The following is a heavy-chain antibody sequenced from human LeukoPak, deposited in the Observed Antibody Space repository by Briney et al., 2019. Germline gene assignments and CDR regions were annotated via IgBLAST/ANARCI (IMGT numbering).Heavy chain of an antibody. J-gene: IGHJ3*02. CDR3: ARSSGSGWYNAFDI. D-gene: IGHD6-19*01. CDR2: IDPSDSFT. V-gene: IGHV5-10-1*01. Sequence: GESLKISCQGSGYIFSTYWISWVRQLPGKGLEWLGRIDPSDSFTQYSPSFQGHVSISVAKSINSVYLQWSTLKASDTAMYYCARSSGSGWYNAFDIWGQGTMVTVSS. CDR1: GYIFSTYW.